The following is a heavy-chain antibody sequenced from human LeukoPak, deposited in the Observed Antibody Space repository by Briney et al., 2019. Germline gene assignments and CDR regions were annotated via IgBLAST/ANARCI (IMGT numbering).Heavy chain of an antibody. CDR2: IYYSGST. J-gene: IGHJ6*03. V-gene: IGHV4-39*01. CDR1: GGSISSSSYY. Sequence: SETLSLTCTVSGGSISSSSYYWGWIRQPPGKGLEWIESIYYSGSTYYNPSLKSRVTISVDTSKNQFSLKLSSVTAADTAVYYCARLREAAGGYYYMDVWGKGTTVTVSS. CDR3: ARLREAAGGYYYMDV. D-gene: IGHD6-13*01.